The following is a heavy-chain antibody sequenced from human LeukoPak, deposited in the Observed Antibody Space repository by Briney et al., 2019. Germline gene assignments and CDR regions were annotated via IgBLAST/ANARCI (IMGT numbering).Heavy chain of an antibody. D-gene: IGHD6-13*01. V-gene: IGHV4-61*01. CDR2: ISNSGST. Sequence: PSETLSLTCAVSGGYVNRGTFFWTWIRKPPGKGLEWIGYISNSGSTNYHPSLKSRVTISSDTSKTQFTLKLTSVTAADPALYYCARRDSSPGPGSSRYWGQGTLVTVSS. CDR3: ARRDSSPGPGSSRY. J-gene: IGHJ4*02. CDR1: GGYVNRGTFF.